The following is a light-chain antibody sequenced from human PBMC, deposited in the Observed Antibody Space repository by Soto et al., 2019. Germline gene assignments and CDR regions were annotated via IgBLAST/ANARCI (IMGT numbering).Light chain of an antibody. CDR1: QSVSSSY. V-gene: IGKV3-20*01. CDR3: QQYCSSPLT. CDR2: GAS. Sequence: EIVLTQSPGTLSLSPGERATLSCRASQSVSSSYLAWYQQKPGQAPRLLIYGASSRATGIPDRFSGSGSGNDFTLTISRLEAEDFAVYYCQQYCSSPLTFGPGTKVDIK. J-gene: IGKJ3*01.